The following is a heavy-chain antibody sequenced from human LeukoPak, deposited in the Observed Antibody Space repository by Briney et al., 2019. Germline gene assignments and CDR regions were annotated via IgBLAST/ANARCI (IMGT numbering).Heavy chain of an antibody. CDR1: GGSFSGYY. J-gene: IGHJ4*02. CDR2: INHSGST. V-gene: IGHV4-34*01. CDR3: ATRGDAQSSGRENY. D-gene: IGHD6-19*01. Sequence: SETLSLTCAVYGGSFSGYYWSWIRQPPGKGLEWIGEINHSGSTNYNPSLKSRVTISVDTSKNQFSLKLSSVTAADTAVYYCATRGDAQSSGRENYWGQGTLVTVSS.